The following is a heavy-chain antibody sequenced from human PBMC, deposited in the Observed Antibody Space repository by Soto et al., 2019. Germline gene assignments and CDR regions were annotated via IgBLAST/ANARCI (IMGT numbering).Heavy chain of an antibody. Sequence: SETLSLTCPVSGDPVSSGSYYWTWVRQQPVKGLEWIGYIYHTGSTYYNPSLQSRLIMSIDTSKNQFSLHLYSVTAADTAVYFCAAKLGTTHYFDFWGQGSLVTVS. V-gene: IGHV4-31*03. CDR1: GDPVSSGSYY. D-gene: IGHD7-27*01. CDR3: AAKLGTTHYFDF. J-gene: IGHJ4*02. CDR2: IYHTGST.